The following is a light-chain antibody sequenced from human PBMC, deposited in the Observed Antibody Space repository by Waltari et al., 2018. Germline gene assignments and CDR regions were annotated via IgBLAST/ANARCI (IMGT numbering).Light chain of an antibody. CDR3: QSFDVTLNRWL. J-gene: IGLJ3*02. V-gene: IGLV1-40*01. CDR2: GGT. Sequence: QSVLTQPPSVSGAPGQRVTISFTRTTPTNGPGYAIHWYQLLPGTAPKLPIYGGTSRPSGVPERFSGSKSGTSVSLGITGLQAEDEGHYYCQSFDVTLNRWLFGEGTKLTVI. CDR1: TPTNGPGYA.